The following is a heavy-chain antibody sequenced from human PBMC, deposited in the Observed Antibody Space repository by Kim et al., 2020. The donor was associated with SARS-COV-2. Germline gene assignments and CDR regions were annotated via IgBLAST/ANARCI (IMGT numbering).Heavy chain of an antibody. Sequence: GGSLRLSCAASGFTFSSYAMHWVRQAPGKGLEWVAVIWYDGSNKYYADSVKGRFTISRDNSKNTLYLQMNSLRAEDTAVYYCAKDRRGYSYGSQWLVGFHWGQGTLVTVSS. CDR3: AKDRRGYSYGSQWLVGFH. CDR1: GFTFSSYA. CDR2: IWYDGSNK. D-gene: IGHD5-18*01. V-gene: IGHV3-33*06. J-gene: IGHJ4*02.